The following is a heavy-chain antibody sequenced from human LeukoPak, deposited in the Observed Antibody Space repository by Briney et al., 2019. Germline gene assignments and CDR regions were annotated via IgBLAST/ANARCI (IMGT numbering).Heavy chain of an antibody. CDR3: ARGGPIYCSDDSCYPGDY. CDR2: INADEDRA. J-gene: IGHJ4*02. CDR1: GNYW. Sequence: PGGSLRLSCAASGNYWMHWVRQAPGKGLVWVSHINADEDRAAYADSVKGRFTISRDNARNTLYLQMNSLRAEDTAVYYCARGGPIYCSDDSCYPGDYWGQGTLVTVSS. D-gene: IGHD2-15*01. V-gene: IGHV3-74*01.